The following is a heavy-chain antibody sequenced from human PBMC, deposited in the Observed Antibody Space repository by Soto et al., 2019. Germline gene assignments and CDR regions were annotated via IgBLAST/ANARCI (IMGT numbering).Heavy chain of an antibody. V-gene: IGHV4-4*07. D-gene: IGHD3-3*01. CDR2: VYSSGGT. J-gene: IGHJ5*02. CDR3: ARGQRFSDWFDP. Sequence: LPETLSLTCSVSGGSMSSYYWTWIRQPAGKGLEWIGRVYSSGGTHYNSSLKSRVTISLDTSKNQFSLRLISVTAADTAVYYCARGQRFSDWFDPWGQGTLVTVSS. CDR1: GGSMSSYY.